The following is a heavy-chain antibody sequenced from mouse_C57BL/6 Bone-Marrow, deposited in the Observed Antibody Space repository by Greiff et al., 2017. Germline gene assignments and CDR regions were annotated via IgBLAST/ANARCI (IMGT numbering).Heavy chain of an antibody. CDR1: GFTFSSYA. J-gene: IGHJ3*01. Sequence: EVKLVESGGGLVKPGGSLKLSCAASGFTFSSYAMSWVRQTPAKRLEWVATISDGGSYTYYPDNVKGRFPISRDNAKNNLYLQMSHLKSEDTAMYYCARDLTDWGQGTLVTVSA. CDR2: ISDGGSYT. V-gene: IGHV5-4*01. CDR3: ARDLTD. D-gene: IGHD1-1*01.